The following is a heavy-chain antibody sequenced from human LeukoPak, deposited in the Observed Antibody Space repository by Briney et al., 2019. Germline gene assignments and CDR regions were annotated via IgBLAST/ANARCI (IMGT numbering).Heavy chain of an antibody. Sequence: GGSLRLSCAASGFTFSSYAMSWVRQAPGKGLEWVLAISGSDGSTYYADSVKGRFTISRDNSKNTLYLQINSQRAEDTAVYYCAKDPYSNDAFYIWRQGTNVTVPS. V-gene: IGHV3-23*01. D-gene: IGHD6-13*01. CDR2: ISGSDGST. CDR3: AKDPYSNDAFYI. CDR1: GFTFSSYA. J-gene: IGHJ3*02.